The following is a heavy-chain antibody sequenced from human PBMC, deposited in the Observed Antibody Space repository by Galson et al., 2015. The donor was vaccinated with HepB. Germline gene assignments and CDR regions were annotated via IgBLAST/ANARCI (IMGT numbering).Heavy chain of an antibody. CDR3: AREGIVGATPPFYYYYGMDV. CDR2: INAGNGNT. J-gene: IGHJ6*02. Sequence: SVKVSCKASGYTFTSYAMHWVRQAPGQRLEWMGWINAGNGNTKYSQKFQGRVTITRDTSASTAYMELSSLRSEDTAVYYCAREGIVGATPPFYYYYGMDVWGQGTTVTVSS. CDR1: GYTFTSYA. V-gene: IGHV1-3*01. D-gene: IGHD1-26*01.